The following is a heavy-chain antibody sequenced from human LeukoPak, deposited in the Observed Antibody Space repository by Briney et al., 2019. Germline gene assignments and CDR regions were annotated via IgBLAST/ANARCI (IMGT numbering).Heavy chain of an antibody. J-gene: IGHJ4*02. D-gene: IGHD1-26*01. CDR2: IYYSGSP. CDR1: GGSISSYY. V-gene: IGHV4-59*08. CDR3: ARLRVGATSWYFDY. Sequence: PSETLSLTCTVSGGSISSYYWSWIRQPPGKGLEWIGYIYYSGSPNYNPSLKGRVTISVHTSKNQFSLKLSSVTAADTAVYYCARLRVGATSWYFDYWGQGTLVTVSS.